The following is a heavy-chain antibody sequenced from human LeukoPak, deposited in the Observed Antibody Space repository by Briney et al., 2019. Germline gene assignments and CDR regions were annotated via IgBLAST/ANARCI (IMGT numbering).Heavy chain of an antibody. CDR1: GITLSNYG. V-gene: IGHV3-23*01. CDR2: ITGGGGTT. J-gene: IGHJ4*02. Sequence: GGSLRLSCAVSGITLSNYGMSWVRQAPGKGLEWVSAITGGGGTTYYADSVKGRFTISRDNSKNTLYLQMNSLRAEDTAVYYCAKDPPILRWSFDYWGQGTLVTVSS. CDR3: AKDPPILRWSFDY. D-gene: IGHD4-23*01.